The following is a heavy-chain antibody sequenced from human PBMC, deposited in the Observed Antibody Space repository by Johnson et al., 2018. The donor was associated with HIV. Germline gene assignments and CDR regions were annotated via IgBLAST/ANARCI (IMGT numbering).Heavy chain of an antibody. CDR2: IDWNGGST. D-gene: IGHD2-8*01. Sequence: VQLVESGGRVVRRGGSLRLSCAASGFTFDDYGMSWVRQGPGKGLEWVSGIDWNGGSTGYADSVKGRFTISRDNAKNTLYLQMNSLSAVDTALYYCASVRSLGPGVNDSFDIWGQGTMVTVSS. CDR3: ASVRSLGPGVNDSFDI. CDR1: GFTFDDYG. J-gene: IGHJ3*02. V-gene: IGHV3-20*04.